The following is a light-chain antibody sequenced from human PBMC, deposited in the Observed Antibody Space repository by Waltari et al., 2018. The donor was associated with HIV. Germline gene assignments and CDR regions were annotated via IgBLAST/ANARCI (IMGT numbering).Light chain of an antibody. Sequence: SSELTQDPSVSVALSQTVRITCQGDSLRTYYATWYQQKPRQAPVIVIYGTNNRLSGIPDRFSGSSSGDTASLTITGAQAEDEADYYCSSRDSSGTHVLFGGGTKLTVL. V-gene: IGLV3-19*01. CDR1: SLRTYY. CDR2: GTN. J-gene: IGLJ2*01. CDR3: SSRDSSGTHVL.